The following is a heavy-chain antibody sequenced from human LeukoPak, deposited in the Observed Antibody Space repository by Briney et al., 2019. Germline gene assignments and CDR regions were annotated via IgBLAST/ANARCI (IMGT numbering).Heavy chain of an antibody. Sequence: SETLSLTCTVSGGSISSSSYYWGWIRQPPGKGLEWIGSIYYSGSTYYNPSLKSRVTISVDTSKNQFSLKLSSVTAADTAVYYCAGRITGRFDYWGQGTLVTVSS. D-gene: IGHD1-20*01. J-gene: IGHJ4*02. CDR1: GGSISSSSYY. V-gene: IGHV4-39*07. CDR3: AGRITGRFDY. CDR2: IYYSGST.